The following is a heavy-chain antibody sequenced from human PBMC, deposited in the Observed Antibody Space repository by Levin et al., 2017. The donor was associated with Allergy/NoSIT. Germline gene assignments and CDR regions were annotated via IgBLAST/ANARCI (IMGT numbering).Heavy chain of an antibody. D-gene: IGHD6-6*01. CDR1: GGSISSGGYS. V-gene: IGHV4-30-2*01. J-gene: IGHJ4*01. Sequence: SETLSLTCTVSGGSISSGGYSWSWIRQPPGEGLEWIGYTYHTGATSYSPSFKSRVTISVDRSKNQFSLTLTSVTAADTAVYYCARSRGSNSFFELWGQGTLVPVSS. CDR2: TYHTGAT. CDR3: ARSRGSNSFFEL.